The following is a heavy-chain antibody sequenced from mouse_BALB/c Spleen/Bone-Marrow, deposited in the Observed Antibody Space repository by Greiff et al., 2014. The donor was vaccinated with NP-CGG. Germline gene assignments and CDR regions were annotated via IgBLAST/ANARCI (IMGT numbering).Heavy chain of an antibody. J-gene: IGHJ2*01. CDR3: ARDGYYDC. D-gene: IGHD2-3*01. Sequence: EVQLVESGGGLVQPGGSLRLSCATSGFTFTDYYMSWVRQPPGKALEWLGFIRNKANGYTTEYSASVKGRFTIARDNSQSILYLQMNTLKAEDSDTYYSARDGYYDCWGQGTTLTVSS. CDR2: IRNKANGYTT. CDR1: GFTFTDYY. V-gene: IGHV7-3*02.